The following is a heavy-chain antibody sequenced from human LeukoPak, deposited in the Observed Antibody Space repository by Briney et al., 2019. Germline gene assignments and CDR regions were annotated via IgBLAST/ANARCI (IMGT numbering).Heavy chain of an antibody. D-gene: IGHD2-15*01. Sequence: SETLSLTCTVSGGSISSSSYYWGWIRQPPGKGLEWIGSIYYRGSSYYNPSLKSRVTISVDTSKNQFSLKLSSVTAADTAVYYCAALGGRIPNYWGQGTLVTVSS. J-gene: IGHJ4*02. CDR1: GGSISSSSYY. V-gene: IGHV4-39*07. CDR3: AALGGRIPNY. CDR2: IYYRGSS.